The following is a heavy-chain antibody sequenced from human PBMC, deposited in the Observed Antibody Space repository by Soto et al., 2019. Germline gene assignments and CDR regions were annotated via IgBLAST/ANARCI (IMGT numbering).Heavy chain of an antibody. CDR2: ISGSSSCI. D-gene: IGHD4-17*01. J-gene: IGHJ3*02. CDR3: ARTDYGDYVRGAFDI. Sequence: EVQLVESGGGLVKPGGSLRLSCAASGFTFSSHNMNWVRQAPGKGLEWVSCISGSSSCIFYADTVKGRFTISRDNAKNSLYLQMNSLRVEDTAVYYCARTDYGDYVRGAFDIWGQGTMVTVSS. CDR1: GFTFSSHN. V-gene: IGHV3-21*01.